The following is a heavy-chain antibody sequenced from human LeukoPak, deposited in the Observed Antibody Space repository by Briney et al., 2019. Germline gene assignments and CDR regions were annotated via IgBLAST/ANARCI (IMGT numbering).Heavy chain of an antibody. D-gene: IGHD6-19*01. CDR1: GGSISSGGYY. J-gene: IGHJ4*02. CDR2: IYYSGST. Sequence: PSETLSLTCTVSGGSISSGGYYWSWIRQHPGKGLEWIGYIYYSGSTYYNPSLKSRVTISVDTSKSQFSLKLSSVTAADTAVYYCARDRLSYLDYWGQGTLVTVSS. V-gene: IGHV4-31*03. CDR3: ARDRLSYLDY.